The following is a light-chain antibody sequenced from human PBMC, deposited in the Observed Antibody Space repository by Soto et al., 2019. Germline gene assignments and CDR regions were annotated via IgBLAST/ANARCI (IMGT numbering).Light chain of an antibody. CDR1: QSVVRSY. CDR2: GAS. Sequence: EIVLTQSPGTLSLSPGERATLSCRASQSVVRSYLAWYQQKPGQAPRLLIYGASSRATGIPDRFSGSGSGTDFTLTISRLEPEDFAVYYCQQYGSSPYTFVQGTKLEIE. V-gene: IGKV3-20*01. J-gene: IGKJ2*01. CDR3: QQYGSSPYT.